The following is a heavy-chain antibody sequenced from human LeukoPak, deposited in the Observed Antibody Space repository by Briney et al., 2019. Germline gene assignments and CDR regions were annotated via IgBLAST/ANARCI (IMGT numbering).Heavy chain of an antibody. J-gene: IGHJ4*02. CDR2: ISSSGSTI. CDR1: GFTFSNYE. Sequence: GGSLRLSCAASGFTFSNYEMNWVRRAPGKGLEWVSYISSSGSTIYYADSVKGRFTISRDNAKNSLYLQMNSLRAEDTAVYYCARLITVGYFDYWGQGTLVTVSS. D-gene: IGHD5-24*01. CDR3: ARLITVGYFDY. V-gene: IGHV3-48*03.